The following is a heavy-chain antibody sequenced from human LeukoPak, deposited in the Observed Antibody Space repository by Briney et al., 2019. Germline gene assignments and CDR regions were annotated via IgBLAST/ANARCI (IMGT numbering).Heavy chain of an antibody. Sequence: SETLSLTCSVSGESVSTTKIYWGWVRQPPGKGLEWIGTVSYGRSTYYNPSLKSPVRISFDTTKNHFSLALAPVTAADTAVYYCARIAGLGRWLQFTHWGQGILVTVSS. CDR3: ARIAGLGRWLQFTH. CDR1: GESVSTTKIY. V-gene: IGHV4-39*02. J-gene: IGHJ1*01. D-gene: IGHD5-24*01. CDR2: VSYGRST.